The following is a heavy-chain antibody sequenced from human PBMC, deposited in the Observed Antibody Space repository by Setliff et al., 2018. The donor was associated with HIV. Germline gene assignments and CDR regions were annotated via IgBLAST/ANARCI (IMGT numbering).Heavy chain of an antibody. J-gene: IGHJ4*02. CDR2: ISTDTGNP. D-gene: IGHD3-16*02. CDR3: TRDRYGASFDS. CDR1: GYTFTGYA. Sequence: GASVKVSCKAFGYTFTGYAMNWVRQAPGQGLQWRGWISTDTGNPTYAQGFTGRFVFSLDTSVSTASLQISSLKAEDTAVYYCTRDRYGASFDSWGQGTLVTVSS. V-gene: IGHV7-4-1*02.